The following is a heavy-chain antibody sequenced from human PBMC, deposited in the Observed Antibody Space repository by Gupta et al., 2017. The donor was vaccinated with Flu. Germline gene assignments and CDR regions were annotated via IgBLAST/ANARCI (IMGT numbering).Heavy chain of an antibody. V-gene: IGHV3-23*01. CDR2: ISGSGGST. CDR3: AKDVLPGSYGYYYYGMDV. D-gene: IGHD5-18*01. J-gene: IGHJ6*02. Sequence: EVQLLESGGGLVQPGGALRLSCAASGFTFSSCAMSWVRQAPGKGLEWVSAISGSGGSTYYADSVKGRFTISRDNSKNTLYLQMNSLRAEDTAVYYCAKDVLPGSYGYYYYGMDVWGQGTTVTVSS. CDR1: GFTFSSCA.